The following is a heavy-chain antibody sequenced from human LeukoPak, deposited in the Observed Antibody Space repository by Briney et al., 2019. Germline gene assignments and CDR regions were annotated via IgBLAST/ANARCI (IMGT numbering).Heavy chain of an antibody. CDR3: ARDRQRDFWSGYSALKY. Sequence: EGSLRLSCAASGFTFSSYAMSWVRQAPGKGLEWVSSISSSSSYIYYADSMKGRFTISRDNAKNSLYLQMNSLRAEDTAVYYCARDRQRDFWSGYSALKYWGQGTLVTVSS. CDR2: ISSSSSYI. V-gene: IGHV3-21*01. CDR1: GFTFSSYA. D-gene: IGHD3-3*01. J-gene: IGHJ4*02.